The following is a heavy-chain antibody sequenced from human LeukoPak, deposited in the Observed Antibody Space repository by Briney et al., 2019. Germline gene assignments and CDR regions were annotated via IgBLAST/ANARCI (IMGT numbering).Heavy chain of an antibody. CDR1: GYTLTELS. CDR3: ARDSSSWLNWFDP. V-gene: IGHV1-24*01. Sequence: ASVKVSCKVSGYTLTELSMHWVRQAPGKGLEWMGGFDPEDGETIYAQKFQGRVTITRDTSASTAYMELSSLRSEDTAVYYCARDSSSWLNWFDPWGQGTLVTVSS. CDR2: FDPEDGET. J-gene: IGHJ5*02. D-gene: IGHD6-13*01.